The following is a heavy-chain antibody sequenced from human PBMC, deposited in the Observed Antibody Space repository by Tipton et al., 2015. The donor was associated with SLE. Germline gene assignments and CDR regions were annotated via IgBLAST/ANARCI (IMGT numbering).Heavy chain of an antibody. CDR2: SHYSGNT. V-gene: IGHV4-31*03. J-gene: IGHJ4*02. CDR3: ARGPPGDWDD. Sequence: TLSLTCSVSGGSISSGGYYWSWIRQHPGKGLEWIGYSHYSGNTYYNTSLKIRGTISIDRSKNQFSLRLSSVTAADTAVYYCARGPPGDWDDWGQGTLVTVSS. CDR1: GGSISSGGYY. D-gene: IGHD3/OR15-3a*01.